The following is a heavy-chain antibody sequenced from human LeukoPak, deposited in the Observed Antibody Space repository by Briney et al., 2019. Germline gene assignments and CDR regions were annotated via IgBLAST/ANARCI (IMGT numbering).Heavy chain of an antibody. D-gene: IGHD2-8*02. CDR1: GGSISGYY. CDR2: IFYSGST. V-gene: IGHV4-59*08. Sequence: SETLSLTCTVSGGSISGYYWSWIPQPPGKGLECIGYIFYSGSTNYNPSFKSRVSISLDTSKSQFSLKLTSVTAADTAMYYCARLGFRTGDNSLADYWGRGTQVTVSS. CDR3: ARLGFRTGDNSLADY. J-gene: IGHJ4*02.